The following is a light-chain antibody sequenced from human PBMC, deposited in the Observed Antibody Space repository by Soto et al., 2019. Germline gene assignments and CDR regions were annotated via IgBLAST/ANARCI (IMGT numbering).Light chain of an antibody. CDR3: AVWDDSLNGWV. Sequence: QPVLTQPPSASGTPGQRVTISCSGSSSNIGSHVVYWYQQLPGTAPKLLIYNNNQRPAGVPDRFSGSKSGTSASLAISGLQSEDEADYYCAVWDDSLNGWVFGVGTKLTVL. J-gene: IGLJ3*02. V-gene: IGLV1-44*01. CDR1: SSNIGSHV. CDR2: NNN.